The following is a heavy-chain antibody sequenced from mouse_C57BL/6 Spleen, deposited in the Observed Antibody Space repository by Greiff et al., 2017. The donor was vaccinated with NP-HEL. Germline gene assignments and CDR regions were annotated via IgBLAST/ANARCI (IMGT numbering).Heavy chain of an antibody. CDR3: ASVGLLRGYWYFDV. J-gene: IGHJ1*03. V-gene: IGHV1-52*01. D-gene: IGHD2-3*01. CDR2: IDPSDSET. Sequence: QVQLQQPGAELVRPGSSVKLSCKASGYTFTSYWMHWVKQRPIQGLEWIGNIDPSDSETHYNQKFKDKATLTVDKSSSTAYMQLSSLTSEDSAVYYCASVGLLRGYWYFDVWGTGTTVTVSS. CDR1: GYTFTSYW.